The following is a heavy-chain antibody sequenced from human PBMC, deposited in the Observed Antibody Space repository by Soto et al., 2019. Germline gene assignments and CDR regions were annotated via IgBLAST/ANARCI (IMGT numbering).Heavy chain of an antibody. D-gene: IGHD2-15*01. CDR3: ATRQGGSYNWFDP. Sequence: SETLSLTCTVSGGSISRSSYSWAWIRQPPGKGLEWIGTLYYSGNTYYNPSLKSRVTISVDTSKNQFSLKLSSVTAADTAVYYCATRQGGSYNWFDPWGQGTLVTVCS. CDR2: LYYSGNT. V-gene: IGHV4-39*01. CDR1: GGSISRSSYS. J-gene: IGHJ5*02.